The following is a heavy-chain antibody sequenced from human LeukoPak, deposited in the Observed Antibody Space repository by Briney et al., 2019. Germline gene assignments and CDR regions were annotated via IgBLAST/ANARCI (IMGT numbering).Heavy chain of an antibody. CDR1: GYPVSSNSY. V-gene: IGHV4-38-2*01. CDR2: IHHGGNT. Sequence: SETLSLTCVVPGYPVSSNSYWAWIRQSPGKGLEWIGSIHHGGNTYYNPSLMSRVSMSLDTSKNQCSLNLNSVTAADTAVFYCARWLGNGFDIWGQGTMVTVSS. J-gene: IGHJ3*02. CDR3: ARWLGNGFDI. D-gene: IGHD6-19*01.